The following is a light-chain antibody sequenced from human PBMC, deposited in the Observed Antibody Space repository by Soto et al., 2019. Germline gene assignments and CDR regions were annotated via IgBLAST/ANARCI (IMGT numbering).Light chain of an antibody. Sequence: DVQMTQSPSSLSASVGDRVTITCRASRDISSSLAWYQQKPGKVPKLLIYAASTLHAGVLSRFSGSGSGTFFTLTINSLQPEDVATYYCQKYNSAPNTFGRGTRLEIK. V-gene: IGKV1-27*01. CDR3: QKYNSAPNT. J-gene: IGKJ2*01. CDR2: AAS. CDR1: RDISSS.